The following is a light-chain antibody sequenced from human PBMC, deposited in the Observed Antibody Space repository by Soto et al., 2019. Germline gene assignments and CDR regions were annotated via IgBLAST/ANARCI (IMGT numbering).Light chain of an antibody. CDR1: QGISNY. V-gene: IGKV1-27*01. CDR3: QSYNSAHQLT. CDR2: TAS. J-gene: IGKJ4*01. Sequence: DIQMTQSPSSLSASVGDRVTITCRASQGISNYLAWYQQKPGKVPKLLICTASTLQSGVPSRFSGSGSGTDFTLTISSLQPEDVATYYCQSYNSAHQLTFGGRTKLEI.